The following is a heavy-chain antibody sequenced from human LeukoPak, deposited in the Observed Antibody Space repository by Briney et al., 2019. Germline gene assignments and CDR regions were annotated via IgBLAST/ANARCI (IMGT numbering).Heavy chain of an antibody. Sequence: GGSLRLSCAASGFTFSNAWMSWVRQAPGKGLEWVGRIKSKTDGGTTDYAAPVKGRFTISRDDSKNTLYLQMNSLKTEDTAVYYCTTDPYYYDSSGYYSLDYWGQGTLVTVSS. J-gene: IGHJ4*02. V-gene: IGHV3-15*01. CDR1: GFTFSNAW. D-gene: IGHD3-22*01. CDR3: TTDPYYYDSSGYYSLDY. CDR2: IKSKTDGGTT.